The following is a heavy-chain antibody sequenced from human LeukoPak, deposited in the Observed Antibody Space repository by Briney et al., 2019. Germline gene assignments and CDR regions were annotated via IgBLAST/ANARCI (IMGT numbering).Heavy chain of an antibody. CDR1: GFTVSSNY. D-gene: IGHD5-18*01. CDR2: VYSGGST. V-gene: IGHV3-53*01. CDR3: ARALAGYHPFDY. Sequence: GGSLRLSCAASGFTVSSNYMSWVRQAPGKGLEWVSVVYSGGSTCYADSVKGRFTIPRDSSKNTVHLQMNSLRAEDTAVYFCARALAGYHPFDYWGQGTLVTVSS. J-gene: IGHJ4*02.